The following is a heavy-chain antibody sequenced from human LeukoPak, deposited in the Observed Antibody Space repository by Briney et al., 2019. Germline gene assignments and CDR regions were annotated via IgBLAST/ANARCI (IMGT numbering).Heavy chain of an antibody. CDR2: IKQDGSEK. CDR1: GFTFSSYW. V-gene: IGHV3-7*01. Sequence: PGGSLRLSCAASGFTFSSYWLSWVRQAPGKGLEWVANIKQDGSEKYYVDSVKGRFTISRDNAKNSLYMQMNRLRAEDTAVYYCARGGHYGDYDFFDYWGQGTLVTVSS. CDR3: ARGGHYGDYDFFDY. J-gene: IGHJ4*02. D-gene: IGHD4-17*01.